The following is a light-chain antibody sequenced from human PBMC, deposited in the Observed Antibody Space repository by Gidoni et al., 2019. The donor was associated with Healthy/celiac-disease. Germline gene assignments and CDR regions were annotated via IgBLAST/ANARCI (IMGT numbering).Light chain of an antibody. Sequence: SYELTQPPSVSVSTGQTARITCSGDALPKQYASWYQQKPGQAPVLVIYKDSGRPSGIPERFSGSSSGTTVTLTISGVQAEDEADYYCQSTDSSGTYHVVFGGGTTLTVL. CDR3: QSTDSSGTYHVV. V-gene: IGLV3-25*03. CDR1: ALPKQY. J-gene: IGLJ2*01. CDR2: KDS.